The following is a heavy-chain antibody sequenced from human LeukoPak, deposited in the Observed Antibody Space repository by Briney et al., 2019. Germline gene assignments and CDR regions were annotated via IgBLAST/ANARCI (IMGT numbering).Heavy chain of an antibody. Sequence: SETLSLTCAVYGGSFSGYYWSWIRQPPGKGLEWIGEINHSGSTNYNPSLKSRVTISVDTSKNQFSLKLSSVTAADTAAYYCARDGGVAAAGTGFNYWGQGTLVTVSS. CDR3: ARDGGVAAAGTGFNY. CDR2: INHSGST. CDR1: GGSFSGYY. D-gene: IGHD6-13*01. V-gene: IGHV4-34*01. J-gene: IGHJ4*02.